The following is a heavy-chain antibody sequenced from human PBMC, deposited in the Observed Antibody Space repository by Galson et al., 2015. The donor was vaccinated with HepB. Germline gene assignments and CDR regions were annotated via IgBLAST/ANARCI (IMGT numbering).Heavy chain of an antibody. CDR2: TSFDGGKK. Sequence: SLRLSCAASGFTFSSHGMHWVRQAPGKGLEWVAVTSFDGGKKWYADSVKGRFTISRDNSRNTVYLQMDGLRPEDTAMYYRAKDPYGSGNFPEFLQHWGQGTRVTVSS. CDR1: GFTFSSHG. V-gene: IGHV3-30*18. CDR3: AKDPYGSGNFPEFLQH. D-gene: IGHD3-10*01. J-gene: IGHJ1*01.